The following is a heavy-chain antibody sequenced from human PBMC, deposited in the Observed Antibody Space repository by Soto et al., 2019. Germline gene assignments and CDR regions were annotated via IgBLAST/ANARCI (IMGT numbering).Heavy chain of an antibody. V-gene: IGHV3-23*01. CDR3: AKDRTLFRNLFDI. Sequence: EEQLLESGGGLVQPGGSLRLSCAGSGLMFRNYVMSWVRQVAGKGLEWVSSMSASGGTTYYADSAKDLFTMSRDNPKNTLYLQMNTLRDEDTAVHYCAKDRTLFRNLFDICGQGTQVIVSS. CDR2: MSASGGTT. D-gene: IGHD2-21*01. CDR1: GLMFRNYV. J-gene: IGHJ3*02.